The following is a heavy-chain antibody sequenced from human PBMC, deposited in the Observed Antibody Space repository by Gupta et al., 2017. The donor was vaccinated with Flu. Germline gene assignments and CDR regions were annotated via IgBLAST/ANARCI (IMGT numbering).Heavy chain of an antibody. CDR2: SNPNSGGT. CDR3: ARVVPDYDILTGPPGGGMDV. J-gene: IGHJ6*02. V-gene: IGHV1-2*04. CDR1: GYTFTGYY. D-gene: IGHD3-9*01. Sequence: QVQLVQSGAEVKKPGASVKVSCKAFGYTFTGYYMHWVRQAPGKGLEWMGWSNPNSGGTNYAQKFQGWVTMTRDTSISTAYMELSRLRSDDTAVYYCARVVPDYDILTGPPGGGMDVWGQGTTVTVSS.